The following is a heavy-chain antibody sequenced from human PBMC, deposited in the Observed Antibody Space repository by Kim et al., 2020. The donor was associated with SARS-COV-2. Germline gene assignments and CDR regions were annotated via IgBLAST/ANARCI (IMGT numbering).Heavy chain of an antibody. CDR3: ARGPPKTTVTISFDY. Sequence: SVKVSCKASGGTFSSYAISWVRQAPGQGLEWMGGIIPIFGTANYAQKFQGRVTITADESTSTAYMELSSLRSEDTAVYYCARGPPKTTVTISFDYWGQGTLVTVSS. J-gene: IGHJ4*02. V-gene: IGHV1-69*13. CDR2: IIPIFGTA. D-gene: IGHD4-17*01. CDR1: GGTFSSYA.